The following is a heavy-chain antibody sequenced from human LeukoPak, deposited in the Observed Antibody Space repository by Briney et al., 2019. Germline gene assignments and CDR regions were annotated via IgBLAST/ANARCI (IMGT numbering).Heavy chain of an antibody. J-gene: IGHJ5*02. CDR2: IYTSGST. D-gene: IGHD3-10*01. CDR3: ARDWNYYGSGSQIDPNWFDP. Sequence: PSETLSLTCTVSGGSISSYYWSWIRQPAGKGLEWIGRIYTSGSTNYNPSLKSRVTMSVDTSKNQFSLKLSSVTAADTAAYYCARDWNYYGSGSQIDPNWFDPWGQGTLVTVSS. CDR1: GGSISSYY. V-gene: IGHV4-4*07.